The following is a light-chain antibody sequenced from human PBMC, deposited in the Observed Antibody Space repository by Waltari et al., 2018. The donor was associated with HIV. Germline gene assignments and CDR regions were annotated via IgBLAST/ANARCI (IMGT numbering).Light chain of an antibody. V-gene: IGLV2-14*01. Sequence: QSALTQPASVSGSPGQSITISCTGTSSDVGGYNYVSWYQQHPGKAPKLMIFEVSSRPSGVSSRFSGSKSVNTASLTISGLQAEDEAEYYCSSYTTRSTPDPNWVFGGGTKLTVL. J-gene: IGLJ3*02. CDR2: EVS. CDR1: SSDVGGYNY. CDR3: SSYTTRSTPDPNWV.